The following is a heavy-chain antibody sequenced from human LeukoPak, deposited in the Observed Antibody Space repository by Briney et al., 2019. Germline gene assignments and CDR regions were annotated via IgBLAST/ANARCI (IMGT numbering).Heavy chain of an antibody. CDR1: GYTFSSYG. V-gene: IGHV1-18*01. CDR3: ARDRPKYSSSWWNDAFDI. CDR2: ISPYNGNT. D-gene: IGHD6-13*01. J-gene: IGHJ3*02. Sequence: ASVKVSCKAAGYTFSSYGLAWVRQAPGQGLEWMGWISPYNGNTNYAQKLQGRVTMTTDTSTSTDYMELRSLRSDDTAVYYCARDRPKYSSSWWNDAFDIWGQGTMVTVSS.